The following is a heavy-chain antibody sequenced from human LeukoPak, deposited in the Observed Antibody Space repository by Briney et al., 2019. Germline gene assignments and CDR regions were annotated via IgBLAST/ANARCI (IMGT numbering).Heavy chain of an antibody. CDR2: ISGSSDGT. D-gene: IGHD1-26*01. CDR1: GFTFSSTA. CDR3: AKKAFGGYYYLDY. Sequence: GGSLRLSCAASGFTFSSTAMSWVGETPGKGLEWVSTISGSSDGTYYADSVRGGFTISRDSSQNTLYLQMYSLRVEDTAVYYCAKKAFGGYYYLDYWGQGTLVTVSS. J-gene: IGHJ4*02. V-gene: IGHV3-23*01.